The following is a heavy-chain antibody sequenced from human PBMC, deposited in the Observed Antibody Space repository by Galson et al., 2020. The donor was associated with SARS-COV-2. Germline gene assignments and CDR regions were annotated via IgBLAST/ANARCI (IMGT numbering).Heavy chain of an antibody. CDR2: IKQDGSDK. D-gene: IGHD6-19*01. CDR1: GFSFSSYC. V-gene: IGHV3-7*03. J-gene: IGHJ4*02. CDR3: ARESYDSGWFDY. Sequence: LKISCAASGFSFSSYCMTWVRKAPGKGLEWVANIKQDGSDKYYVDSVKGRFTISRDNAKNSLYLHMNSLRAEDTAVYYCARESYDSGWFDYWGQGTLVTVSS.